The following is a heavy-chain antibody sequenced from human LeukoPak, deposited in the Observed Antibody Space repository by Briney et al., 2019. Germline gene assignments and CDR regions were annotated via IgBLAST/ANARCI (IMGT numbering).Heavy chain of an antibody. CDR1: GFIFSNAW. CDR2: IKAKTDGGTI. CDR3: ATGSASYYGIDY. D-gene: IGHD1-26*01. J-gene: IGHJ4*02. Sequence: KSGGSLRLSCAASGFIFSNAWMSWVRQAPGKGVEWDGRIKAKTDGGTINYAAPVKGRFTISRDDSKDTLYLQMNSLKIEDSAVYYCATGSASYYGIDYWGQGTLVTVSS. V-gene: IGHV3-15*01.